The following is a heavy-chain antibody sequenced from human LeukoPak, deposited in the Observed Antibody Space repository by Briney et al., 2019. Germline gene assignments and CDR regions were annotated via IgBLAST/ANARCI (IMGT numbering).Heavy chain of an antibody. J-gene: IGHJ4*02. CDR1: GFSVSINY. D-gene: IGHD1-26*01. CDR3: ARYVSWDYFDY. CDR2: INSGGST. Sequence: GGSLRLSCAASGFSVSINYMSWVRQAPGKGLEWVSVINSGGSTYYADPVKGRFTISRDNSKNTVYLQMIGLRVEDTAVYYCARYVSWDYFDYWGQGTLVTVSS. V-gene: IGHV3-53*01.